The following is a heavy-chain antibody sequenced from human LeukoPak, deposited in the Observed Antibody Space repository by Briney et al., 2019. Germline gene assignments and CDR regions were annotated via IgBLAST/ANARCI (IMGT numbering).Heavy chain of an antibody. CDR1: GFTFSSYG. CDR3: ATVVVMRGEDY. V-gene: IGHV3-33*01. CDR2: IWYDGSNK. Sequence: GGSLRLSCAASGFTFSSYGMHWVRQAPGKGLEWVAVIWYDGSNKYYADSVKGRFTISRVNSKNTLYLQMNSLRAEDTAVYYCATVVVMRGEDYWGQGTLVTVSS. D-gene: IGHD3-22*01. J-gene: IGHJ4*02.